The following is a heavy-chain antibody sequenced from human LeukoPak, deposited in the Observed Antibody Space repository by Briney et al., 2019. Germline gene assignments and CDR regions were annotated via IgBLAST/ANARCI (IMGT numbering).Heavy chain of an antibody. CDR2: ISYDGSNK. V-gene: IGHV3-30*18. J-gene: IGHJ4*02. D-gene: IGHD5-18*01. CDR3: AKAVTAMAVRCPTDY. Sequence: GGSLRLSCAASGFTFSSYGMHWVRQAPGKGLEWVAVISYDGSNKYYVDSVKGRFTISRETSTNTLYLQMNSLTAEDTAVYYCAKAVTAMAVRCPTDYWGQGTLVTVSS. CDR1: GFTFSSYG.